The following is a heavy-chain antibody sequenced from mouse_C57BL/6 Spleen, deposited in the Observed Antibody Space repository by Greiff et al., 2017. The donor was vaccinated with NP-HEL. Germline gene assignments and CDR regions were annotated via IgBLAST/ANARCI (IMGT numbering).Heavy chain of an antibody. V-gene: IGHV1-82*01. Sequence: QVQLQQSGPELVKPGASVKISCKASGYAFSSSWMNWVKQRPGKGLEWIGRIYPGDGDTNYNGKFKGKATLTADKSSSTAYMQLSSLTSEDSAVYFCARRYGSSWYFDVWGTGTTVTVSS. J-gene: IGHJ1*03. CDR2: IYPGDGDT. CDR1: GYAFSSSW. D-gene: IGHD1-1*01. CDR3: ARRYGSSWYFDV.